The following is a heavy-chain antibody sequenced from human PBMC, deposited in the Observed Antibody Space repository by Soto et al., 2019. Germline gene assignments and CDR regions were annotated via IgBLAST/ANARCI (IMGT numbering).Heavy chain of an antibody. CDR2: ISSSSSYI. CDR3: ARDEQQLVYYYYYYMDV. V-gene: IGHV3-21*01. Sequence: GGSLRLSCAASGFTFSSYSMNWVRQAPGKGLEWVSSISSSSSYIYYADSVKGRFTISRDNAKNSLYLQMNSLRAEDTAVYYCARDEQQLVYYYYYYMDVWGKGTTVTVSS. J-gene: IGHJ6*03. CDR1: GFTFSSYS. D-gene: IGHD6-13*01.